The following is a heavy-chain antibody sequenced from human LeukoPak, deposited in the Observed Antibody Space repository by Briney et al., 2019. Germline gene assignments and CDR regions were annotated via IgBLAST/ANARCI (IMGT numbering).Heavy chain of an antibody. D-gene: IGHD2-15*01. J-gene: IGHJ4*02. V-gene: IGHV3-21*01. CDR3: ARDRTTYCSGGSCNSGLIY. Sequence: GSLRLSCAASGFTFSSYSMNWVRQAPGKGLEWVSSISSSSSYIYYADSVKGRFTISRDNAKNSLYLQMNSLRAEDMAVYYCARDRTTYCSGGSCNSGLIYWGQGTLVTVSS. CDR1: GFTFSSYS. CDR2: ISSSSSYI.